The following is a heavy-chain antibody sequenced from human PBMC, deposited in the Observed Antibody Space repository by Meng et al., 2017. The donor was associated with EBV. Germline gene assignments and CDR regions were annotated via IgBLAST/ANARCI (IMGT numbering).Heavy chain of an antibody. V-gene: IGHV4-34*01. CDR2: INHSGST. CDR3: ARGGGNRGGIVGATYRLNWFDP. J-gene: IGHJ5*02. Sequence: QVQLQQWGAGLLKPSETLSLTCVVYGGSFSSYYWSWIRQPPGKGLEWIGEINHSGSTNYNPSLKSRVTISVDTSKNQFSLKLSSVTAADTAVYYCARGGGNRGGIVGATYRLNWFDPWGPGTLVTVSS. CDR1: GGSFSSYY. D-gene: IGHD1-26*01.